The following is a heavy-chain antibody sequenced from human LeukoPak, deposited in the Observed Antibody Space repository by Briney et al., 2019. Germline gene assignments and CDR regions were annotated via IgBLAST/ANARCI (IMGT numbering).Heavy chain of an antibody. CDR2: IKQDGSEK. J-gene: IGHJ4*02. Sequence: GSLRLSCAASGFTFSSYWMSWVRQAPGKGLEWVANIKQDGSEKYYVDSVKGRFTISRDNAKSSLYLQMNSLRAEDTAVYYCARCHGSGSYMNYWGQGTLVTVSS. CDR3: ARCHGSGSYMNY. D-gene: IGHD3-10*01. V-gene: IGHV3-7*01. CDR1: GFTFSSYW.